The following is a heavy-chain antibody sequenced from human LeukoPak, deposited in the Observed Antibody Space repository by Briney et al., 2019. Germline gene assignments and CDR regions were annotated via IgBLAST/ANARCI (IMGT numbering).Heavy chain of an antibody. CDR1: GYSIRSGYY. D-gene: IGHD4-17*01. Sequence: PSETLSLTCAVSGYSIRSGYYWGLIRQPPGKGLEWIGSIYHSGSTYYTPSLRSRATISVNTSKNQFSLKLSSVTAADTAVYYCARDYGDYAFDYWGQGTLVTVSS. J-gene: IGHJ4*02. V-gene: IGHV4-38-2*02. CDR3: ARDYGDYAFDY. CDR2: IYHSGST.